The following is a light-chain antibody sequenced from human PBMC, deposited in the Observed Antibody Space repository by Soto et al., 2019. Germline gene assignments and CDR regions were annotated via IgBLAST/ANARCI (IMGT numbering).Light chain of an antibody. CDR1: SSDIGAYNS. V-gene: IGLV2-14*03. Sequence: QSALTQPASVSASPGQSITISCTGTSSDIGAYNSVSWYQHYPGKAPQLIIYDVSYRPSGISSRFSGSKSGNTASLTISGLQPDDDADYYCASYTTAKIRVFGGGTKLTVL. CDR2: DVS. CDR3: ASYTTAKIRV. J-gene: IGLJ2*01.